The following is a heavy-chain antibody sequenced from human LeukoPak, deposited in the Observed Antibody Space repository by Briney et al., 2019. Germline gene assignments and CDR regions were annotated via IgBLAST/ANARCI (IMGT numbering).Heavy chain of an antibody. D-gene: IGHD5-18*01. V-gene: IGHV4-34*03. CDR1: GGSSSGYY. CDR3: SRKQHGYRPRYCDY. CDR2: INHSGST. J-gene: IGHJ4*02. Sequence: PSGTLLLTSAVSGGSSSGYYWIWIRHPPGKGLELIGEINHSGSTNYNPCHKTRDTIPLDTSKNQFSLKQRSVTAADTAVYYCSRKQHGYRPRYCDYWGQRTLVTVSS.